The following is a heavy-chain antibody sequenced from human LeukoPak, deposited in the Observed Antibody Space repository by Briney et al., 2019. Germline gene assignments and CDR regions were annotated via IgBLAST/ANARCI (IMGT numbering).Heavy chain of an antibody. Sequence: PSETLSLTCTVSGGSISSYYWSWIRQPPGKGLEWIGYIYYSGSTNYNPSLKSRVTISVDTSKNQFSLKLSSVTAADTAVYYCAKFRLYYFDYWGQGTLVTVSS. CDR1: GGSISSYY. V-gene: IGHV4-59*01. CDR3: AKFRLYYFDY. J-gene: IGHJ4*02. CDR2: IYYSGST.